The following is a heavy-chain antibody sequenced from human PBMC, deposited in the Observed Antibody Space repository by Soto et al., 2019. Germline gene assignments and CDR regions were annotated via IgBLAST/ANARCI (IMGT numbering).Heavy chain of an antibody. CDR1: GLTFSSYG. J-gene: IGHJ6*02. CDR2: IWFDGTNK. V-gene: IGHV3-33*01. Sequence: QSGGSLRLSCAVSGLTFSSYGMHWVRQAPGRGLEWVAVIWFDGTNKYYADSVKGRFTISRDNSKNTLYLQMNSLRAEDTAVYYCARAKTIFLNYYYAMDVWGQGTTVTVSS. D-gene: IGHD3-3*01. CDR3: ARAKTIFLNYYYAMDV.